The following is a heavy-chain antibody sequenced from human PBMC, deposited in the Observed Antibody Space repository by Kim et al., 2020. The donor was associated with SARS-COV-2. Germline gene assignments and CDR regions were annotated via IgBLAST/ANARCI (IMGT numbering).Heavy chain of an antibody. CDR1: GYTFTGYY. CDR2: INPNSGGT. CDR3: ARDQVGHYDFWRDNGGWFDP. D-gene: IGHD3-3*01. V-gene: IGHV1-2*06. Sequence: ASVKVSCKASGYTFTGYYMHWVRQAPGQGLEWMGRINPNSGGTNYAQKFQGRVTMTRDTSISTAYMELSRLRSDDTAVYYCARDQVGHYDFWRDNGGWFDPWGPGALVTVSS. J-gene: IGHJ5*02.